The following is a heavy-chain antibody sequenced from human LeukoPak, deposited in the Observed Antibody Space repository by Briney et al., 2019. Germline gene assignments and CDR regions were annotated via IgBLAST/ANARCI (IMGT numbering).Heavy chain of an antibody. Sequence: ASVKVSCKASGYTFTSYGISWVRQAPGQGLEWMGWISAYNGNTNYAQKLQGRVTMTRDTPTSTVYMELSSLRSDDTAVHYCARDNSIADRGWWFDPWGQGTLVTVSS. CDR3: ARDNSIADRGWWFDP. CDR2: ISAYNGNT. V-gene: IGHV1-18*01. J-gene: IGHJ5*02. CDR1: GYTFTSYG. D-gene: IGHD4-23*01.